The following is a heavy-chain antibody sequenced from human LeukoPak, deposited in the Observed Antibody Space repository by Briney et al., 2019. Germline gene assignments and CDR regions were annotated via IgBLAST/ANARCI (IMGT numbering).Heavy chain of an antibody. D-gene: IGHD3-3*01. CDR1: GGSFSGYY. J-gene: IGHJ5*02. CDR3: ARGRRYYDFWSGYSKPNNWFDP. CDR2: INHSGST. V-gene: IGHV4-34*01. Sequence: PSETLSLTCAVYGGSFSGYYWSWIRQPPGKGLEWIGEINHSGSTNYNPSLKSRVTISVDTSKNQFSLKLSSVTAADTAVYYCARGRRYYDFWSGYSKPNNWFDPWGQGTLVTVSS.